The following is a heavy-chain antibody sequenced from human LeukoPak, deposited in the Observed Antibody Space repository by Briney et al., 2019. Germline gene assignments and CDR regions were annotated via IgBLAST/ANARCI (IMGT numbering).Heavy chain of an antibody. Sequence: GGSLRLSCAASGFTFSSYSMNWVRQAPGKGLEWVSSISSSSSYIYYADSVKGRFTISRDNAKNSLYLQMNSLRAEDTAVYYCARENIVADGGMDVWGQWTTVTVSS. V-gene: IGHV3-21*01. CDR3: ARENIVADGGMDV. CDR2: ISSSSSYI. J-gene: IGHJ6*02. D-gene: IGHD5-12*01. CDR1: GFTFSSYS.